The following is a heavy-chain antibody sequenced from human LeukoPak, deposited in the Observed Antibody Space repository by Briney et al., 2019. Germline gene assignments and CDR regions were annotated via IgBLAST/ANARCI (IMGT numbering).Heavy chain of an antibody. D-gene: IGHD5-18*01. CDR2: VSGSGGST. Sequence: GGSLRLSCAASGFTFSSYAMSWVRQDPGKGLEWVSAVSGSGGSTYYADSVKGRFTISRDNSINTLYLQMNSLRAEDTAVYYCAKAGPRGYSYGYDYWGQGTLVTVSS. CDR3: AKAGPRGYSYGYDY. J-gene: IGHJ4*02. V-gene: IGHV3-23*01. CDR1: GFTFSSYA.